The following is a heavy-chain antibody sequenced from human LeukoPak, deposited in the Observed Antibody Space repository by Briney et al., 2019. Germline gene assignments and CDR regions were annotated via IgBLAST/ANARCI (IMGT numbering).Heavy chain of an antibody. CDR1: GGSISNYY. D-gene: IGHD3-22*01. V-gene: IGHV4-59*01. Sequence: SETLSLTCTVSGGSISNYYWSWIRQPPGKGLEWIGYIYYSGSTNYNPSLKSRVTISVDTSKNQFSLKLSSVTAADTAVYYCARSQSGDSSGYYLFGYYYYYMDVWGKGTTVTISS. CDR3: ARSQSGDSSGYYLFGYYYYYMDV. J-gene: IGHJ6*03. CDR2: IYYSGST.